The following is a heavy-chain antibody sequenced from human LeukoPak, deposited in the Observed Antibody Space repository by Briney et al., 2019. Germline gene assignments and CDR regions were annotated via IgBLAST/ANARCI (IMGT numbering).Heavy chain of an antibody. V-gene: IGHV4-39*07. CDR3: ARAPRRVRGVIIGWFDP. Sequence: MTSETLSLTCTVSGGSISSYYWGWIRQPPGKGLEWIGSIYYSGSTYYNPSLKSRVTISVDTSKNQFSLKLSSVTAADTAVYYCARAPRRVRGVIIGWFDPWGQGTLVTVSS. CDR2: IYYSGST. CDR1: GGSISSYY. J-gene: IGHJ5*02. D-gene: IGHD3-10*01.